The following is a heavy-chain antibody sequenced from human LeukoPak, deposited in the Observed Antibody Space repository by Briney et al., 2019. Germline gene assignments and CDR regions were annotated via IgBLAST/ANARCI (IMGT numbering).Heavy chain of an antibody. Sequence: PSETLSLTCTVSGGSVSSGSYYWSWIRQPPGKGLEWIGYIYYSGSTNYNPSLKSRVTISVDTSKNQFSLKLSSVTAADTAVYYCARRGRNAFDIWGQGTMVTVSS. CDR2: IYYSGST. V-gene: IGHV4-61*01. J-gene: IGHJ3*02. CDR3: ARRGRNAFDI. CDR1: GGSVSSGSYY. D-gene: IGHD3-16*01.